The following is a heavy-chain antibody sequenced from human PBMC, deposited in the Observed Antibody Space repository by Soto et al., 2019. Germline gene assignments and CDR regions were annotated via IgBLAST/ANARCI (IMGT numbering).Heavy chain of an antibody. CDR3: ARRLIAAAGGYYYYGMDV. CDR1: GYTFTSYG. V-gene: IGHV1-18*01. D-gene: IGHD6-13*01. CDR2: ISAYNGNT. Sequence: ASVKVSCKASGYTFTSYGISWVRQAPGQGLEWMGWISAYNGNTSYAQKLQGRVTMTTDTSTSTAYMELRSLRSDDTAVYYCARRLIAAAGGYYYYGMDVWGQGTTVTVSS. J-gene: IGHJ6*02.